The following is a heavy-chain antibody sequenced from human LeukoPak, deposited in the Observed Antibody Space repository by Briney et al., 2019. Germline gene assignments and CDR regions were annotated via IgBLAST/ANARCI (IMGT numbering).Heavy chain of an antibody. Sequence: PGGSLRLSCAVSGFTFNNYWTTWVRQAPGKGLEWVSGISWNSGSIGYADSVKGRFTISRDNAKNSLYLQMNSLRAEDTALYYCAKSVSSSDRYFDYWGQGTLVTVSS. V-gene: IGHV3-9*01. CDR3: AKSVSSSDRYFDY. D-gene: IGHD6-13*01. CDR1: GFTFNNYW. J-gene: IGHJ4*02. CDR2: ISWNSGSI.